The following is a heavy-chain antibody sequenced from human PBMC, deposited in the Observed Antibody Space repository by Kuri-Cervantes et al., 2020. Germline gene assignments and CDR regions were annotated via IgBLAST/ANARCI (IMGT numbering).Heavy chain of an antibody. CDR2: IYYSGST. Sequence: SETLSLTCTVSGGSISSYYWSWIRQPPGKGLEWIGYIYYSGSTNYNPSLKSRVTISVDTSKNQFSLKLSSVTAADTAVYYCARGVGYRRKSTNYYYYMDVWGKGTTVTVSS. J-gene: IGHJ6*03. D-gene: IGHD1-1*01. CDR3: ARGVGYRRKSTNYYYYMDV. CDR1: GGSISSYY. V-gene: IGHV4-59*01.